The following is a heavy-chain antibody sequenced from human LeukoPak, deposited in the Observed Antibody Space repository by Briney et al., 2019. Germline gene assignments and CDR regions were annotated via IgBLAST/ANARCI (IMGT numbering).Heavy chain of an antibody. V-gene: IGHV4-38-2*02. CDR3: ARDSGYCSSTSCSPANWFDP. D-gene: IGHD2-2*03. J-gene: IGHJ5*02. Sequence: PSETLSLTCTVSGYSISSGYYWGWIRQPPGKGLEWIGSIYHSGSTYYNPSLKSRVTMSVDTSKNQFSLKLSSVTAADTAVYYCARDSGYCSSTSCSPANWFDPWGQGTLVTVSS. CDR2: IYHSGST. CDR1: GYSISSGYY.